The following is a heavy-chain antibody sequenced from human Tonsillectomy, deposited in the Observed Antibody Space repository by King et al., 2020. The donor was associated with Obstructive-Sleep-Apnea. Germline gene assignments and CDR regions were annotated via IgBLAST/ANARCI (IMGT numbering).Heavy chain of an antibody. V-gene: IGHV7-4-1*02. D-gene: IGHD4-17*01. CDR2: INTNTGNP. CDR1: GYTFTSCA. CDR3: ARDHTDGDQPFDY. J-gene: IGHJ4*02. Sequence: VQLVESGSELKKPGASVKVSCKASGYTFTSCAMNWVRQAPGQGLEWMGWINTNTGNPTYAQDFSGRFVFSLDTSVSTAYLQISSLKAEDTAVYYCARDHTDGDQPFDYWGQGTLVTVSS.